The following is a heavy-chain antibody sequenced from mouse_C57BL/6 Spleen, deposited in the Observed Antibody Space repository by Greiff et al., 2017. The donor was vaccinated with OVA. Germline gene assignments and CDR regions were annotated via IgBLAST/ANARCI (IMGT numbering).Heavy chain of an antibody. Sequence: VQLQQPGAELVRPGPSVKLSCKASGYTFTSYWMHWVKQRPGQGLEWIGVIDPSDSYTNYNQKFKGKATLTVDTSSSTAYMQLSSLTSEDSAVYYCARTPHYGSSYPYYFDYWGQGTTLTVSS. CDR1: GYTFTSYW. CDR3: ARTPHYGSSYPYYFDY. J-gene: IGHJ2*01. D-gene: IGHD1-1*01. CDR2: IDPSDSYT. V-gene: IGHV1-59*01.